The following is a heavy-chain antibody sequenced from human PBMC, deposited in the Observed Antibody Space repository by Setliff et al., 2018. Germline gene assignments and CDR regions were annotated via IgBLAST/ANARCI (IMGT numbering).Heavy chain of an antibody. D-gene: IGHD2-21*02. CDR1: GGSISTYY. Sequence: PSETLSLTCTVSGGSISTYYWNWIRQPPGKGLEWIGEINHSGSTNYNPSLKSRVTISVDTSKNQFSLKLSSVAAADTAVYYCARGFDVCGGGACYTDGPYYFDYWGLGTLVTVSS. V-gene: IGHV4-34*01. J-gene: IGHJ4*02. CDR3: ARGFDVCGGGACYTDGPYYFDY. CDR2: INHSGST.